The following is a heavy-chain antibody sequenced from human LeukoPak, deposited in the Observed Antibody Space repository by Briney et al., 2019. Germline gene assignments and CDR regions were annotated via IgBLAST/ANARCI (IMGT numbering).Heavy chain of an antibody. V-gene: IGHV4-59*01. Sequence: SETLSLTCTVSGGSISSYYWSWIRQPPGKGLEWIGYIYYSGSTNYNPSLKSRVTISVDTSKNQFSLKLSSVTAADTAVYYCARDPVSSPGLGLGFGPWGQGTLVTVSS. J-gene: IGHJ5*02. CDR3: ARDPVSSPGLGLGFGP. CDR1: GGSISSYY. CDR2: IYYSGST. D-gene: IGHD3/OR15-3a*01.